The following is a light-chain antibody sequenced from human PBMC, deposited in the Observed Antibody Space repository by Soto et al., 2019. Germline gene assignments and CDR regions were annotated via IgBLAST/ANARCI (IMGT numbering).Light chain of an antibody. CDR2: GAS. CDR1: QSVSSN. CDR3: QQYNNWLWT. V-gene: IGKV3-15*01. J-gene: IGKJ1*01. Sequence: VKTQSPATLSVSPGERATLSCRASQSVSSNLAWYQQKPGQAPRLLIYGASTRATGIPARFSGSGSGTEFTLTISSLQSEDFAVYYCQQYNNWLWTFGQGTKVDIK.